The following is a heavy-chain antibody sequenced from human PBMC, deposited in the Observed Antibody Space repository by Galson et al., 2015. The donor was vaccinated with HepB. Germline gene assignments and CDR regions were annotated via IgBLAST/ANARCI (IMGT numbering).Heavy chain of an antibody. J-gene: IGHJ6*02. CDR2: IWFDGSNE. D-gene: IGHD2-15*01. CDR3: ARYYSDNGRPHGYGMDV. V-gene: IGHV3-33*08. Sequence: SLRLSCAASGFTFSDYWMTWVRQAPGKGLEWVAVIWFDGSNERYADSVKGRFTISRDNSKKTLYLQMDTLRAEDTALYYCARYYSDNGRPHGYGMDVWGQGTTVTVSS. CDR1: GFTFSDYW.